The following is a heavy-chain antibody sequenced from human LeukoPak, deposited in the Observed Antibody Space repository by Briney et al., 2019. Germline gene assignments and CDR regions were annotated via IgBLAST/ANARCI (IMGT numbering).Heavy chain of an antibody. D-gene: IGHD2-2*01. V-gene: IGHV1-69*04. J-gene: IGHJ5*02. CDR3: AREVSYCSSTSCFRNWFDP. CDR2: IIPILGIA. CDR1: GGTFSSYA. Sequence: ASVKVSCKASGGTFSSYAISWVRQAPGQGLEWMGRIIPILGIANYAQKFQGRVTMTTDTSTSTAYMELRSLRSDDTAVYYCAREVSYCSSTSCFRNWFDPWGQGTLVTVSS.